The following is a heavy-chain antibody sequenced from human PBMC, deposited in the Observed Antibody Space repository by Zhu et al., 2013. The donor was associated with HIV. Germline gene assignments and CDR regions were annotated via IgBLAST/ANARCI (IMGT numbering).Heavy chain of an antibody. J-gene: IGHJ4*02. Sequence: VQESGPGLVKPSETLSLTCTVSGGSISSYYWSWIRQPPGKGLEWIGEVYHSGSTNYNPSLKSRITISVDKSKNQFSLTLNSMTAADTAVYYCARGRVQIVSTLGDYFFDSWGQGTLVTVSS. CDR3: ARGRVQIVSTLGDYFFDS. CDR1: GGSISSYY. CDR2: VYHSGST. D-gene: IGHD2-21*01. V-gene: IGHV4-59*12.